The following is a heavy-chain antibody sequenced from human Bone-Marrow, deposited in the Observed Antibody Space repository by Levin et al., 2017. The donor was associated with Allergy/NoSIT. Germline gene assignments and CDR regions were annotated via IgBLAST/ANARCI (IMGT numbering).Heavy chain of an antibody. CDR1: GCIGSKYE. CDR2: ISGSGGNT. CDR3: AGYDTSAYHSPFDY. D-gene: IGHD3-22*01. Sequence: SCAASGCIGSKYEMNWVRQAPGKGLEWVSPISGSGGNTHYADSVQGRFTFSRDNSKNTLYLQMNRLRAEDTAVYYCAGYDTSAYHSPFDYWGQGTLVTVSS. V-gene: IGHV3-23*01. J-gene: IGHJ4*02.